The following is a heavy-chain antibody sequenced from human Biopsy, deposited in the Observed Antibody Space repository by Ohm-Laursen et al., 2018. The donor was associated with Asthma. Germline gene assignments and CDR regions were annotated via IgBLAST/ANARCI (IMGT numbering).Heavy chain of an antibody. D-gene: IGHD3-22*01. J-gene: IGHJ3*02. CDR2: VSSDGHNK. V-gene: IGHV3-30*03. Sequence: SLRLSCSASGFVFSQCGMHWVRQGPGKGLEWVALVSSDGHNKYYEDSVKGRFTISRDNSRNRLYLQINRLPVEDSAVYFCARQSGQDYGDSSGFDIWGQGTTVTVSS. CDR1: GFVFSQCG. CDR3: ARQSGQDYGDSSGFDI.